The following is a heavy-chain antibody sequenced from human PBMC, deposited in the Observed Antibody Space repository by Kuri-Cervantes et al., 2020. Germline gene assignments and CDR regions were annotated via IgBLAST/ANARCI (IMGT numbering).Heavy chain of an antibody. V-gene: IGHV1-8*02. CDR2: ISPYNGDT. J-gene: IGHJ5*02. D-gene: IGHD4-17*01. Sequence: GESLKISCKTSGYTFTTYGINWVRQAPGQGLEWVGWISPYNGDTNYTQKFQGRLTMTRNTSISTAYMELSSLRSEDTAVYYCARRDYGDYGRDWFDPRGQGTLVTVSS. CDR3: ARRDYGDYGRDWFDP. CDR1: GYTFTTYG.